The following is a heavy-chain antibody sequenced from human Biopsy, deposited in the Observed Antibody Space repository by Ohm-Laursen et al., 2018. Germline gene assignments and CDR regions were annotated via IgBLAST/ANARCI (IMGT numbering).Heavy chain of an antibody. CDR1: GKAFSDYQ. CDR3: GNEVHGRDY. D-gene: IGHD2-15*01. CDR2: INQAGTT. V-gene: IGHV4-34*01. Sequence: SDTLSLTWAVFGKAFSDYQWSWIRQPPGKGLEWIGQINQAGTTNYNPSLKSRVSISAYASKYEFSLRLTSVTAADPAVYLCGNEVHGRDYWGLGAQVTVSS. J-gene: IGHJ4*02.